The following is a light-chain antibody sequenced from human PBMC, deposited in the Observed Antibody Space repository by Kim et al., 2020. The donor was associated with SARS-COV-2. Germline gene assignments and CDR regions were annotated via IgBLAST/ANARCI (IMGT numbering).Light chain of an antibody. CDR1: SSDIGNYNY. Sequence: GQLITISCTGTSSDIGNYNYVSWYQQHPGKAPKLIIYDVNKRPSGVSNRFSGSKSGNTASLTISGLQAEDETDYYCSSYTTSGTLLFGGGTQLTVL. V-gene: IGLV2-14*04. CDR3: SSYTTSGTLL. J-gene: IGLJ7*01. CDR2: DVN.